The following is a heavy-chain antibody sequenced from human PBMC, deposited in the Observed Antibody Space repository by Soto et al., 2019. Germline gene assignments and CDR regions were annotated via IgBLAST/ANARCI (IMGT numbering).Heavy chain of an antibody. D-gene: IGHD6-19*01. Sequence: QVQLQESGPGLVKPSETLSLTCTVSGASFRSYYWSWIRQPPGKGLEWIGYIYNSGSTNYNPSLKSRVTMSVDTSRNQFSLKLSSVTAADTAVYYCASGSKRGGWPFFDYWGQGALVTVSS. CDR2: IYNSGST. CDR3: ASGSKRGGWPFFDY. V-gene: IGHV4-59*01. CDR1: GASFRSYY. J-gene: IGHJ4*02.